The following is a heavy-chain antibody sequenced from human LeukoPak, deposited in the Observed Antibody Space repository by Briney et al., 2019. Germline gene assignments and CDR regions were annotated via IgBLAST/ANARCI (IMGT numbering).Heavy chain of an antibody. D-gene: IGHD3-22*01. CDR3: ARYASGYYHTPFNYWFFDL. V-gene: IGHV3-20*04. CDR2: INWNGGSR. Sequence: PGGCLIHSCAASGFTFDDYGVSTGPQAPAKGLEWVSGINWNGGSRGDADSVKGRFTISRDNARNSLYLQMNSLRAEDTAVYYCARYASGYYHTPFNYWFFDLWGRGTLVTVSS. CDR1: GFTFDDYG. J-gene: IGHJ2*01.